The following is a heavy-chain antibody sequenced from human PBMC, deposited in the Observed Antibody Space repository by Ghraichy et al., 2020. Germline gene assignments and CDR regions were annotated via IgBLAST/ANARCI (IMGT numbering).Heavy chain of an antibody. Sequence: GGSLRLSCAASGFSVRTNHMRWVRKAPGKGLEGISYISSSSLTIFNADSVKGGFTISRDNAKNSVYLQMTTLRDEKTAVYYCSGVLSSPYYGMDVWVQGTTVTV. CDR3: SGVLSSPYYGMDV. CDR2: ISSSSLTI. CDR1: GFSVRTNH. V-gene: IGHV3-48*02. J-gene: IGHJ6*02.